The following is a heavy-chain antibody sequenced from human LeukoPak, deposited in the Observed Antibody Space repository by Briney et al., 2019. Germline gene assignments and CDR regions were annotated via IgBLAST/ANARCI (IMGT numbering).Heavy chain of an antibody. Sequence: GGSLRLSCAASGFTFSSYAMSWVRQAPGKGLEWVSAISGSGGSTYYADSVKGRFTISRDNSKNTLYLQMNSLRAEDTAVYYCARGGHDYGDYLFDYWGQGTLVTVST. CDR1: GFTFSSYA. J-gene: IGHJ4*02. D-gene: IGHD4-17*01. CDR2: ISGSGGST. CDR3: ARGGHDYGDYLFDY. V-gene: IGHV3-23*01.